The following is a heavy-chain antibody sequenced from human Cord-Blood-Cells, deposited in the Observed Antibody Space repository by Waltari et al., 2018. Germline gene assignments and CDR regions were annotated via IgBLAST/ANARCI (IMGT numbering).Heavy chain of an antibody. CDR1: GYTFTGYY. CDR2: INPNSGGT. CDR3: ARVEVAGTSFVYVQH. Sequence: QVQLVQSGAEVKKPGASVKVSCKASGYTFTGYYMHWVRQAPGQGLEWMGWINPNSGGTNYAQKFQGRVTMTRDTSISTAYMELSRLRSDDTAVYYCARVEVAGTSFVYVQHWGQGTLVTVSS. J-gene: IGHJ1*01. V-gene: IGHV1-2*02. D-gene: IGHD6-19*01.